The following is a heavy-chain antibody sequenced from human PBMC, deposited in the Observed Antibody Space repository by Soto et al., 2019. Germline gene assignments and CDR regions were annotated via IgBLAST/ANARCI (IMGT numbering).Heavy chain of an antibody. D-gene: IGHD5-18*01. J-gene: IGHJ4*02. V-gene: IGHV4-59*01. CDR3: ARAPRGYSYGPFDY. CDR2: IYYSGST. Sequence: SETQSLTCSVSDGSISSYYWSWIRQPPGKGLEWIGYIYYSGSTNYNPSLKSRVTISVDTSKNQLSPNMSSVTAADTAVYYCARAPRGYSYGPFDYWGQGTLVTSPQ. CDR1: DGSISSYY.